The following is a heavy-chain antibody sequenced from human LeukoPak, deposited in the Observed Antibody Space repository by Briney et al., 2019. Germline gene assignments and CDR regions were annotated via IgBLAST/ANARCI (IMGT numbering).Heavy chain of an antibody. CDR2: IKQDGSEK. J-gene: IGHJ6*03. V-gene: IGHV3-7*01. CDR3: ARGGVNTMLRGVIRYYYMDV. CDR1: GFTFSSYW. D-gene: IGHD3-10*01. Sequence: PGGSLRLSCAASGFTFSSYWMSWVRQAPGKGLEWVANIKQDGSEKYYMDSVKGRFTISRDNAKNSLYLQMNSLRAEDTAVYYCARGGVNTMLRGVIRYYYMDVWGKGTTVTISS.